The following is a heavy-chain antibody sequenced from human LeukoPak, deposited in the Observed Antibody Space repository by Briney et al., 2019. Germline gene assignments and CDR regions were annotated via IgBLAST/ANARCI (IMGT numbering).Heavy chain of an antibody. CDR3: ARGVGATGFDP. D-gene: IGHD1-26*01. CDR2: ISAYNGNT. Sequence: ASVKVSCKASGYTFTSYGISWVRQAPGQGLEWMGWISAYNGNTNYAQKFQGRVTMTRDTSISTAYMELSRLRSDDTAVYYCARGVGATGFDPWGQGTLVTVSS. J-gene: IGHJ5*02. CDR1: GYTFTSYG. V-gene: IGHV1-18*01.